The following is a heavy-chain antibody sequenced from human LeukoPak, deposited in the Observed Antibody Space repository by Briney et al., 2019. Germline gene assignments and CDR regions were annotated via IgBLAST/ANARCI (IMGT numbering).Heavy chain of an antibody. D-gene: IGHD6-13*01. V-gene: IGHV3-30-3*01. CDR3: ARASREEYSSSLN. Sequence: GRSLRLSCAASGLTFSSYAMHWVRQAPGKGLEWVAVISYDGSNKYYADSVKGRFTISRDNSKNTLYLQMNSLRAEDTAVYYCARASREEYSSSLNWGQGTLVTVFS. CDR1: GLTFSSYA. J-gene: IGHJ4*02. CDR2: ISYDGSNK.